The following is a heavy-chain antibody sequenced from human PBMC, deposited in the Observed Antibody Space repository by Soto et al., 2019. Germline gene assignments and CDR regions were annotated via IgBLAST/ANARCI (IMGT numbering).Heavy chain of an antibody. D-gene: IGHD3-3*01. J-gene: IGHJ6*02. CDR2: IYDSVKT. Sequence: PSETLSLTCTVSGGSISSHYWTWIWIRQLPGRGLEWVGYIYDSVKTKYNPSLKSRVTISVDTSTNQFSLQLSSVTAADTAVYYCARDEVRYYDFLCGYSEVGYYSGMDVWGQGTTVTVSS. CDR1: GGSISSHY. V-gene: IGHV4-59*11. CDR3: ARDEVRYYDFLCGYSEVGYYSGMDV.